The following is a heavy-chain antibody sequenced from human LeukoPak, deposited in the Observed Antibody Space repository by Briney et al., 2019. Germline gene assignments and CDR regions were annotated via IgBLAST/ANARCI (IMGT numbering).Heavy chain of an antibody. CDR2: INSDGSST. Sequence: PGGSLRPSCAASGFTFSSYWMHWVRQAPGKGLVWVSRINSDGSSTSYADSVKGRFTISRDNAKNTLYLQMNSLRAEDTAVYYCASARSSVAGHGNGYWGQGTLVTVSS. CDR3: ASARSSVAGHGNGY. J-gene: IGHJ4*02. CDR1: GFTFSSYW. D-gene: IGHD6-19*01. V-gene: IGHV3-74*01.